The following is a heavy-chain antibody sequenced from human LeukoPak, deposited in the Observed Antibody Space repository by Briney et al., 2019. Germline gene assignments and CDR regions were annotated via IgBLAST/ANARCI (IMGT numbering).Heavy chain of an antibody. D-gene: IGHD6-25*01. CDR2: ISGDGNFK. CDR1: GFTLNTYW. V-gene: IGHV3-74*01. CDR3: TATPWGGAAAIFDY. Sequence: GSRRLSCAASGFTLNTYWIHWVRQTPQTGLEWVAGISGDGNFKRNADSVRGRLTIFTDNAKSTVSLQVSSLRAEDTAVYYCTATPWGGAAAIFDYWGQGILVTVSS. J-gene: IGHJ4*02.